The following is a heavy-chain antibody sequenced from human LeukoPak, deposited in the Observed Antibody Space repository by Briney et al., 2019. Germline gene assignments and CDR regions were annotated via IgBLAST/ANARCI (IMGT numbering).Heavy chain of an antibody. D-gene: IGHD1-14*01. Sequence: PGGSLRPSCAASGFIFSTYGMQCVRHAPGKGLEWVSVIGIAGARYYPDSVKGRFTISRENAENSLYLQMNSLRAGDTAVYYCARVKGDHMRGYFDLWGRGTLVTVSS. CDR3: ARVKGDHMRGYFDL. V-gene: IGHV3-13*04. CDR2: IGIAGAR. J-gene: IGHJ2*01. CDR1: GFIFSTYG.